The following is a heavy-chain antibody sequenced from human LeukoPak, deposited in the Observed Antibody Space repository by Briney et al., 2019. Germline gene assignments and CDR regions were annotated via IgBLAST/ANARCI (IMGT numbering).Heavy chain of an antibody. CDR2: IYTSGST. V-gene: IGHV4-4*07. D-gene: IGHD6-13*01. J-gene: IGHJ5*02. Sequence: PSETLSLTCTVSGGSISSYYWSWIRQPARKGLEWIGRIYTSGSTNYNPSLKSRVTMSVDTSKNQFSLKLSSVTAADTAVYYCPRDSRDSSSWNIWFDPWGQGTLVTVSS. CDR3: PRDSRDSSSWNIWFDP. CDR1: GGSISSYY.